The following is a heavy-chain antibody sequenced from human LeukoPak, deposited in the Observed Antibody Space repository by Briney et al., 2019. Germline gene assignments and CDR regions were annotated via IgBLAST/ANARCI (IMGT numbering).Heavy chain of an antibody. CDR3: ARSLYSSSPAT. J-gene: IGHJ4*02. D-gene: IGHD6-13*01. V-gene: IGHV4-59*01. CDR2: IYYSGST. CDR1: GGSISSYY. Sequence: SETLSLTCTVSGGSISSYYWSWIRQPPGKGLEWIGYIYYSGSTNYNPSLKSRVTISVDTSKNQFSLKPSSATAADTAVYYCARSLYSSSPATWGQGTLVTVSS.